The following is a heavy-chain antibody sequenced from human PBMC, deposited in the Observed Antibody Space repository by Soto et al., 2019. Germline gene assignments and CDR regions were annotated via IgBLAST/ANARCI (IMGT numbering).Heavy chain of an antibody. CDR2: ISSSFITI. V-gene: IGHV3-48*01. CDR3: ARDCPGSSTTCYGNEWFDS. CDR1: GFTFSSYS. Sequence: EVQLVESGGGLVQPGGSLRLSGAASGFTFSSYSMNWVRQAPGKGLEWVSYISSSFITIYYADSVKGRFTISRDNAKNSLYLQMNSLRAEDTAVYYCARDCPGSSTTCYGNEWFDSWGQGTLVTVSS. D-gene: IGHD2-2*01. J-gene: IGHJ5*01.